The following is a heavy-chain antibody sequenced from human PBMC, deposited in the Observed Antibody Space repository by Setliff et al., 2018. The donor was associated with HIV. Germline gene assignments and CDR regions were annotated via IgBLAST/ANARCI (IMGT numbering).Heavy chain of an antibody. D-gene: IGHD3-3*01. CDR3: ARGRDYTGSWFRPFYLDF. CDR1: GVSFSAYH. CDR2: INHRGST. V-gene: IGHV4-34*01. Sequence: SETLSLTCAVYGVSFSAYHWSWIRQTPGKGLGWLGEINHRGSTAYNLALESRVSMSIDTSKNQFSLKLTSVTAADTAIYYCARGRDYTGSWFRPFYLDFWGHGNLVTVSS. J-gene: IGHJ4*01.